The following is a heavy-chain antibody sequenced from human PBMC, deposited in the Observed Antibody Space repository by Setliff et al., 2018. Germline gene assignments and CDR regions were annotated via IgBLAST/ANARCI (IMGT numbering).Heavy chain of an antibody. Sequence: PGGSLRLSCAASGFTFSSYAMHWVRQAPGKGLEWVAVISYDGSNKYYADSVKGRFTISRDNAKNSLYLQMNSLRAEDTAVYYCARGPAKSAGQWGSHFFDYWGQGTLVTVSS. CDR3: ARGPAKSAGQWGSHFFDY. J-gene: IGHJ4*02. V-gene: IGHV3-30*04. CDR2: ISYDGSNK. CDR1: GFTFSSYA. D-gene: IGHD2-2*01.